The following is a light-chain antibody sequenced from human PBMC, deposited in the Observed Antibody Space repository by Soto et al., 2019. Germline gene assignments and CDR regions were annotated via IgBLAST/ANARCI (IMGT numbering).Light chain of an antibody. V-gene: IGKV1-39*01. CDR1: QRISSY. J-gene: IGKJ2*01. CDR3: QQSYSTPRT. CDR2: TTS. Sequence: DIQMTQSPSSLSASVGDRVTITCRASQRISSYLNWYQQKPGKAPRLLISTTSSLQSGVPSRFSGSGSGTDFTLTISSLQPEEFATYYCQQSYSTPRTFGQGTKLEI.